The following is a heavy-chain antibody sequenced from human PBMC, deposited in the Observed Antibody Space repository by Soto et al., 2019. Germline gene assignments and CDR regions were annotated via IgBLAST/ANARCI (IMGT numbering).Heavy chain of an antibody. J-gene: IGHJ5*02. V-gene: IGHV1-8*01. CDR2: MNPNSGNT. CDR1: GYTFTSYD. Sequence: ASVKVSCKASGYTFTSYDINCVRQATGQGLEWMGWMNPNSGNTGYAQKFQGRVTMTRNTSISTAYMELSSLRSEDTAVYYCARDRRITMVRGVGGTNWFDPWGQGTLVTVSS. D-gene: IGHD3-10*01. CDR3: ARDRRITMVRGVGGTNWFDP.